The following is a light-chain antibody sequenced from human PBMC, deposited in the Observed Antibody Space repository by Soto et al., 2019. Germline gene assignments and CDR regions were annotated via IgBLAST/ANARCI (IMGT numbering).Light chain of an antibody. CDR2: DAS. CDR3: QHYNSYSAT. CDR1: QSISSW. V-gene: IGKV1-5*01. J-gene: IGKJ1*01. Sequence: DIQMTQSPSTLSASVGDRVTITCRASQSISSWLAWYQQKPGKAPKLLIYDASNLHSGVPSRFSGSGSGTEFTLTINNLQPDDGATYDCQHYNSYSATFGQGTKVDIK.